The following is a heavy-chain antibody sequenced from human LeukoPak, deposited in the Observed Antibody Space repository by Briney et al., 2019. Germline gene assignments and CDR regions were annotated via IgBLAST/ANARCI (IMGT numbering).Heavy chain of an antibody. Sequence: GASVKVSCKASGYTFTGYYMHWVRQAPGQGLEWMGWINPNSGGTNYAQKFQGRVTMTRDTSISTAYMELSRLRSDDTAAYYCARGHRITMIVVGTQGYFDYWGQGTLVTVSS. V-gene: IGHV1-2*02. CDR3: ARGHRITMIVVGTQGYFDY. CDR2: INPNSGGT. CDR1: GYTFTGYY. D-gene: IGHD3-22*01. J-gene: IGHJ4*02.